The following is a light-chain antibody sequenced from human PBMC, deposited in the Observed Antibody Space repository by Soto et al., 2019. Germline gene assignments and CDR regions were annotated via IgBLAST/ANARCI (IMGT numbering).Light chain of an antibody. CDR3: QYWDNYSWT. Sequence: DIQMTQSPSTLSASVGDRVTSTCRASQSITDWLAWYQQKPGKAPKFLIYKASNLESGVPSRFSGSGYGTEFTLTISSVQPDDFASYYCQYWDNYSWTFGQGTQVEIK. CDR1: QSITDW. CDR2: KAS. V-gene: IGKV1-5*03. J-gene: IGKJ1*01.